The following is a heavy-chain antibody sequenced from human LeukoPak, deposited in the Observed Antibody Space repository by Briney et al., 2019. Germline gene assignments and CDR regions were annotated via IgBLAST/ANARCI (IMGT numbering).Heavy chain of an antibody. CDR3: AKVKALDAVASYFDY. V-gene: IGHV3-23*01. D-gene: IGHD2-8*01. J-gene: IGHJ4*02. CDR2: ISSSGDTT. CDR1: GFVFSTYA. Sequence: SGGSLRLSCAASGFVFSTYAMGWVRQAPGKGLEWVSAISSSGDTTYYADSVKGQFTISRDNSKNTLDLQMSSLRAEDTAMYHRAKVKALDAVASYFDYWGQGTLVTVSS.